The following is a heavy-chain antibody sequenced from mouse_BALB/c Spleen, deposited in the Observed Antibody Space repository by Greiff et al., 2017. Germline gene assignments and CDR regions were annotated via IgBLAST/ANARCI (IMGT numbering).Heavy chain of an antibody. Sequence: QVQLQQPGAELVKPGASVKLSCKASGYTFTSYWMHWVKQRPGQGLEWIGEIDPSDSYTNYNQKFKGKATLTVDKSSSTAYMQLSSLTSEDSAVYYCARGNYGSSLDFDYWGQGTTLTVSS. V-gene: IGHV1-69*02. CDR1: GYTFTSYW. J-gene: IGHJ2*01. CDR2: IDPSDSYT. CDR3: ARGNYGSSLDFDY. D-gene: IGHD1-1*01.